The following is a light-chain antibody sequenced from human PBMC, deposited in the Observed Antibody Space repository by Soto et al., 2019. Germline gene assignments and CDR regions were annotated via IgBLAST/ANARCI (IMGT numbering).Light chain of an antibody. CDR2: DVS. J-gene: IGLJ2*01. V-gene: IGLV2-11*01. CDR1: SSDIGSYNY. Sequence: QSVLTQPRSVSGSPGQSVTISCTGTSSDIGSYNYVSWYQQHPGKAPKLMIYDVSKRPSGVPDRFSGSKSGNTASLTISGLQAEDEADYYCCSYAGTYTIVGGGTKRTVL. CDR3: CSYAGTYTI.